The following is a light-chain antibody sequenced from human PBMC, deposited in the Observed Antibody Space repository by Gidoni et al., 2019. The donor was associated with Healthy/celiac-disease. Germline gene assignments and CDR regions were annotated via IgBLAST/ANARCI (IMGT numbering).Light chain of an antibody. J-gene: IGKJ4*01. V-gene: IGKV3-11*01. Sequence: EIVLTQSPATLSLSPGERATLSCRASQSVSSYLAWYQQKPGQAPRLLIYDASNMATGIPARFSGSGSGTDFTLTISSLEPEDFAVYYCQQRSNWPPLTFGGGTKVGIK. CDR3: QQRSNWPPLT. CDR2: DAS. CDR1: QSVSSY.